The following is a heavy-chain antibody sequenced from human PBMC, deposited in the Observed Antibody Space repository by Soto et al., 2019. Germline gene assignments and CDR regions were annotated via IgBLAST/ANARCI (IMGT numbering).Heavy chain of an antibody. D-gene: IGHD3-3*01. V-gene: IGHV1-18*04. CDR3: ARQPRTSVITIFGVVIKTWFDP. Sequence: ASVKVSCKASGYTFANYGISWVRQAPGQGLEWMGWISIHNGNTNYAQKFQGRVTMTADKSTSTAYMELSSLRSEDTAVYYCARQPRTSVITIFGVVIKTWFDPWGQGTLVTVSS. CDR2: ISIHNGNT. CDR1: GYTFANYG. J-gene: IGHJ5*02.